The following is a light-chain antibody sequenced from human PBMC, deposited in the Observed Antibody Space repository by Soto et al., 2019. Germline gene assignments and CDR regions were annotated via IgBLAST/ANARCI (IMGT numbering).Light chain of an antibody. J-gene: IGKJ4*01. CDR1: QSISSW. V-gene: IGKV1-5*03. CDR2: KAS. CDR3: QQYNSYWLT. Sequence: DIQMTQSPSTLSASVGDRVTITCRASQSISSWLAWYQQKPGKAPKLLIYKASSLESGVPSRFGGSGSGTEFTLTISSLQPDEFATYYCQQYNSYWLTFGGGTKVEIK.